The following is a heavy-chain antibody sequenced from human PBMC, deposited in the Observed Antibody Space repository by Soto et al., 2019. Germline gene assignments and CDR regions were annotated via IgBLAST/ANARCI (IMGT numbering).Heavy chain of an antibody. CDR3: AKDKGYYYGSGKSGVLDY. CDR1: GFTFSSYA. J-gene: IGHJ4*02. Sequence: EVQLLESGGGLVQPGGSLRLSCAASGFTFSSYAMSWVRQAPGKGLEWVSAISGSGGSTYYADSVKGRFTISRDNSKNTLYLQMNSLRPAHTAVYYCAKDKGYYYGSGKSGVLDYWGQGTLVTVSS. CDR2: ISGSGGST. V-gene: IGHV3-23*01. D-gene: IGHD3-10*01.